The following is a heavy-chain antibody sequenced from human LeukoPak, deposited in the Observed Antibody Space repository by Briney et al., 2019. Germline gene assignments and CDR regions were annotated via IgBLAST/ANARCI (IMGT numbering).Heavy chain of an antibody. J-gene: IGHJ4*02. V-gene: IGHV3-48*03. CDR3: ATGYNYGSLFDH. CDR2: ISPSGSTI. CDR1: GFTFSSYE. Sequence: GGSLRLSCAASGFTFSSYEMNWVRQAPGKGLEWVSYISPSGSTIYYADSVKGRFTISRDNAKNTLYLQMNSLRAEDTAVYYCATGYNYGSLFDHWGQGTLVTVSS. D-gene: IGHD5-18*01.